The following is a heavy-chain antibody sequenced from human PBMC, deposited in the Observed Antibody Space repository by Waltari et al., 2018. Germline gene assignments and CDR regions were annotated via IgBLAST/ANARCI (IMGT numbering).Heavy chain of an antibody. Sequence: QVQLVQSGAEVKKPGASVKVSCTVSGYTLTKLPMQSVRQAPGKGLEWMGGLDPEDGETIYAQKFQGRVTMTEDTSTDTAYMELSSLRSEDTAVYYCATGADYYDSSGYLFDYWGQGTLVTVSS. J-gene: IGHJ4*02. CDR1: GYTLTKLP. V-gene: IGHV1-24*01. CDR2: LDPEDGET. D-gene: IGHD3-22*01. CDR3: ATGADYYDSSGYLFDY.